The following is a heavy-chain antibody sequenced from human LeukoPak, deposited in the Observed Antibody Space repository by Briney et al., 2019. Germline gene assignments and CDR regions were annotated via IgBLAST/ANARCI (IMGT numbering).Heavy chain of an antibody. D-gene: IGHD6-13*01. J-gene: IGHJ4*02. CDR3: EAGGIAAAGLFDY. CDR2: IIPIFGTA. V-gene: IGHV1-69*13. Sequence: ASVKVSCKASGYTFTSYGISWVRQAPGQGLEWMGGIIPIFGTANYAQKFQGRVTITADESTSTAYMELSSLRSEDTAVYYCEAGGIAAAGLFDYWGQGTLVTVSS. CDR1: GYTFTSYG.